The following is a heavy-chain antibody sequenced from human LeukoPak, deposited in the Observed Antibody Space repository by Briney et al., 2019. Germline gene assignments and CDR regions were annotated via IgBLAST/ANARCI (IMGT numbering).Heavy chain of an antibody. J-gene: IGHJ3*02. D-gene: IGHD2-2*01. CDR2: IYPRDSDT. CDR1: GYSFTRYW. Sequence: GASLQISCKGSGYSFTRYWIGWVRQLPGKGLEWMGIIYPRDSDTRYSPSFQGQVTISADKSINTAYLQWSSLKASDTAMYYCTRLDCSTSCYPRDAFDIWGQGTMVTVS. V-gene: IGHV5-51*01. CDR3: TRLDCSTSCYPRDAFDI.